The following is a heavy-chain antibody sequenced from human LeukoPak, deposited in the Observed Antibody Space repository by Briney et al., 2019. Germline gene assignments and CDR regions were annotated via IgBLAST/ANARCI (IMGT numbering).Heavy chain of an antibody. CDR3: AREGSPTPYYYYGMDV. CDR1: GFTFSSYG. J-gene: IGHJ6*02. CDR2: IWYDGSNK. D-gene: IGHD2-15*01. V-gene: IGHV3-33*01. Sequence: GGSLRLSCAASGFTFSSYGMHWVRQAPGKGLEWVAVIWYDGSNKYYADSVKGRFTISRDNSKNTLYLQMNSLRAEDTAVYCCAREGSPTPYYYYGMDVWGQGTTVTVSS.